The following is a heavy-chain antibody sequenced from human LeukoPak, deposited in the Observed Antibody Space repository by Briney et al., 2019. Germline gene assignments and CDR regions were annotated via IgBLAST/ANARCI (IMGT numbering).Heavy chain of an antibody. Sequence: SVKVSCKASGGTFSSYAISWVRPAPGQGLEWMGRIIPFFGIANYAQKFQGRVTITADKSTNTAYMELSSLRSEDTAVYYCAYHYYDSSGSDYWGQGTLVTVSS. CDR1: GGTFSSYA. D-gene: IGHD3-22*01. CDR2: IIPFFGIA. J-gene: IGHJ4*02. V-gene: IGHV1-69*04. CDR3: AYHYYDSSGSDY.